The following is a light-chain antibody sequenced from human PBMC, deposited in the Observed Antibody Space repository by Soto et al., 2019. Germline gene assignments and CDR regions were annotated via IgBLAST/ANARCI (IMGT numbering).Light chain of an antibody. CDR2: DAS. CDR3: QQYGSSPPNT. CDR1: RSVSNNY. J-gene: IGKJ2*01. V-gene: IGKV3-20*01. Sequence: IILTQSPGTLSLSPGERASLSCMASRSVSNNYLAWYQQKPGQAPRLLIYDASSRATGIPDRFSGSGFGTDFTLTISRLEPEDVAVYYCQQYGSSPPNTFGQGTKLEIQ.